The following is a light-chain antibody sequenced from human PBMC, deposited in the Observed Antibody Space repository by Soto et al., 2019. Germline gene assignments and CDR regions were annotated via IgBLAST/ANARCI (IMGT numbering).Light chain of an antibody. J-gene: IGKJ4*01. V-gene: IGKV3D-15*01. Sequence: EIVMTQSPATLSVSPGDTATLSCRASQSVSSNLAWYQQKPGQAPRLLIYGASSRATGTPARFSGSGSGTEFTLTISSLQSEDFAVYYFQQYNSWPLTFGGGTKVEIK. CDR2: GAS. CDR3: QQYNSWPLT. CDR1: QSVSSN.